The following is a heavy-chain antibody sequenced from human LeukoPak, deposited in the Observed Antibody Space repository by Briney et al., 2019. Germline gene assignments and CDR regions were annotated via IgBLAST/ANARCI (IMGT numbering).Heavy chain of an antibody. D-gene: IGHD3-22*01. J-gene: IGHJ4*02. CDR1: GGSISSYY. CDR3: ARDRYYYDSSARYFDY. CDR2: IHTSGST. V-gene: IGHV4-4*07. Sequence: SETLSLTCTVSGGSISSYYWSWIRQPAGKGLEWIGRIHTSGSTNYSPSLKSRVTMSVDTSKNQFSLKLSSVTAADTAVYYCARDRYYYDSSARYFDYWGQGTLGTVSS.